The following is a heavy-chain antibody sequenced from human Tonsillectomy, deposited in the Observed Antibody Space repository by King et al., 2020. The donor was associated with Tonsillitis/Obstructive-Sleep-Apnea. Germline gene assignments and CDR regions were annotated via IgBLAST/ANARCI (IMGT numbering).Heavy chain of an antibody. CDR1: GFTFSSYG. J-gene: IGHJ4*02. Sequence: VQLVESGGGVVQPGRSLRLSCADSGFTFSSYGMHWVRQAPGKRLEWVAVISSDASNEYYAESVKGRSTISRDNYKNTLSLQMNSLRAEDTAIDYCAKYEVEGYYDSSGAFDYWGQGTLVTVSS. CDR2: ISSDASNE. V-gene: IGHV3-30*18. D-gene: IGHD3-22*01. CDR3: AKYEVEGYYDSSGAFDY.